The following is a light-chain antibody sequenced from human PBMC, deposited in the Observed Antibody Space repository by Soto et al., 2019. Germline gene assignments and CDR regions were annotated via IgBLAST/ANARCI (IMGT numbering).Light chain of an antibody. Sequence: QAVVTQEPSLTVSPGGTVTLTCGSSTVAVTNGHYPYWFQQKPGQAPRTLIYDTTNRHSWTPARFSRSLLGGKAALTLSGAQPEDEAEYYCLLSYNGPYVFGTGNKVTVL. V-gene: IGLV7-46*01. CDR3: LLSYNGPYV. J-gene: IGLJ1*01. CDR2: DTT. CDR1: TVAVTNGHY.